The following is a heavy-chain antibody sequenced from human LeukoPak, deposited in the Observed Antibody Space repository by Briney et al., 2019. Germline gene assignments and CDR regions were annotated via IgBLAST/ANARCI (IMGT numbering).Heavy chain of an antibody. CDR3: ARDRPFNYDSRYGMDV. CDR1: GYTFTSYD. J-gene: IGHJ6*02. CDR2: MNPNSGNT. V-gene: IGHV1-8*01. Sequence: GASVKVSCKASGYTFTSYDINWVRQATGQGLEWMGWMNPNSGNTGYAQKFQGRVTITADKSTSTAYMELSSLRSEDTAVYYCARDRPFNYDSRYGMDVWGQGTTVTVSS. D-gene: IGHD3-22*01.